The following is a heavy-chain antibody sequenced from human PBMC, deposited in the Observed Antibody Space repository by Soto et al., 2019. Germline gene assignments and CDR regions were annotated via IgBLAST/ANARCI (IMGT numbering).Heavy chain of an antibody. CDR2: IKTKTGVT. Sequence: QVHLVQYGAEVRTPGASVKVSCKASGYSFTDYYMHWVRQAPGQGLEWMGWIKTKTGVTNYAQRVQGRVTMTGDTSINTAYMELSRLRSDDTAVYYCARVGPTGWFDPWGHGTVVTVSS. J-gene: IGHJ5*02. V-gene: IGHV1-2*02. CDR3: ARVGPTGWFDP. CDR1: GYSFTDYY.